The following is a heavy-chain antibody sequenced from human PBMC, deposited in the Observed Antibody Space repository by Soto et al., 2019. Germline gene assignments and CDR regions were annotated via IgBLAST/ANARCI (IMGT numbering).Heavy chain of an antibody. CDR2: ISGSGGST. CDR3: AKGSFLIIYGDFYLDY. V-gene: IGHV3-23*01. D-gene: IGHD4-17*01. Sequence: PGGSLRLSCAASGFTLSSYAMSWVRQAPGKGLEWVSAISGSGGSTYYADSVKGRFTISRDNSKNTLYLQMNSLRAEDTAVYYCAKGSFLIIYGDFYLDYWGQGTLVTVSS. CDR1: GFTLSSYA. J-gene: IGHJ4*02.